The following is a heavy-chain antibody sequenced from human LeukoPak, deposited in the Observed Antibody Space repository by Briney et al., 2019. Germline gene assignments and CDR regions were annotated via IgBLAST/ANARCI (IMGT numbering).Heavy chain of an antibody. CDR2: ISSSGSTI. J-gene: IGHJ3*02. Sequence: GGSLSLSCAASGFTFSDYYMSWIRQAPGKGLEWVSYISSSGSTIYYADSVKGRFTISRDNAKNSLYLQMNSLGAEDTAVYYCARKIAAAGISAFDIWGQGTMVTVSS. D-gene: IGHD6-13*01. V-gene: IGHV3-11*04. CDR3: ARKIAAAGISAFDI. CDR1: GFTFSDYY.